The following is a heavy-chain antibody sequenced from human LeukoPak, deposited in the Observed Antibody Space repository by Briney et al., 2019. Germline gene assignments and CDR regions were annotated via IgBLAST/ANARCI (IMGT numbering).Heavy chain of an antibody. CDR2: ISGSGGST. CDR3: AKASGGYYYGSGSDY. J-gene: IGHJ4*02. CDR1: GFTFSSYA. D-gene: IGHD3-10*01. Sequence: GGSLRLSCAASGFTFSSYAMSWVRQAPGKGLEWVSAISGSGGSTYYADSVKGRFTISRDNSKNTLYLQMNSLRAEDTAVYYCAKASGGYYYGSGSDYWGQGTLATVSS. V-gene: IGHV3-23*01.